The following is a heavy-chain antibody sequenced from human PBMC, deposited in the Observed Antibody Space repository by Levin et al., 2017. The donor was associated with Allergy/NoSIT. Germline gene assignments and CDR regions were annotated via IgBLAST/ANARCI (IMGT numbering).Heavy chain of an antibody. CDR3: ARGRNSVFLNS. Sequence: SETLSLTCTVSGSVSGVSASSDDHYCSWIRQHSGTRLECIGYIRYNDSTHYNPFPKCRVTIPSDLSEKHFSVRPSSVTAADTAVYYCARGRNSVFLNSWGLGILVTVSS. CDR1: GVSASSDDHY. CDR2: IRYNDST. V-gene: IGHV4-31*02. D-gene: IGHD2-8*01. J-gene: IGHJ4*02.